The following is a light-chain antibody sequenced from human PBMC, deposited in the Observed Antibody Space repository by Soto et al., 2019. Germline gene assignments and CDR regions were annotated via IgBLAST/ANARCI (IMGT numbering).Light chain of an antibody. Sequence: QSARARPASVSGAAGQSITISCTGTSSDVGGYNYVSWYQHHPGKAPKLMIYDVSNRPSGVSNRFSGSKSGNTASLTISGLQPEDEADYYCSSYTNSNNRQIVFGTGTKVT. CDR3: SSYTNSNNRQIV. V-gene: IGLV2-14*03. CDR2: DVS. CDR1: SSDVGGYNY. J-gene: IGLJ1*01.